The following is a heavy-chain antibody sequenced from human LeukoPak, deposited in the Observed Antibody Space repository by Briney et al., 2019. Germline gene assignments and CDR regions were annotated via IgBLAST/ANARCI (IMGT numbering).Heavy chain of an antibody. D-gene: IGHD6-13*01. CDR1: GFTVSNAW. V-gene: IGHV4-59*02. Sequence: GSLRLSCAASGFTVSNAWMSWIRQPPGKGLEWIGYIYYSGSTNYNPSLKSRVTISVDTSKNQFSLKLSSVTAADTAVYYCARMPDSSSWYHPQFYYYYYYMDVWGKGTTVTVSS. J-gene: IGHJ6*03. CDR2: IYYSGST. CDR3: ARMPDSSSWYHPQFYYYYYYMDV.